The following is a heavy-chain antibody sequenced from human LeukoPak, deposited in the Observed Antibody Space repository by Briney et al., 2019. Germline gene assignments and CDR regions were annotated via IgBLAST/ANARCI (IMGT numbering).Heavy chain of an antibody. CDR2: IYHSGST. D-gene: IGHD4-17*01. CDR1: GGSISSDNW. V-gene: IGHV4-4*02. CDR3: ARDFGDYGGLGYYFDY. J-gene: IGHJ4*02. Sequence: SETLSLTCAVSGGSISSDNWWSWVRPPPGKGLEGIGEIYHSGSTNYSPSLKSRVTISVDKSKNQFSLRLSSVTVADTAVYYCARDFGDYGGLGYYFDYWGQGTLVTVS.